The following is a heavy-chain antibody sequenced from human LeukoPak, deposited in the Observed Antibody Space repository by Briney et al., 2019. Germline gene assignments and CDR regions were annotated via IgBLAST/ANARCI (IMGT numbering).Heavy chain of an antibody. D-gene: IGHD3-22*01. J-gene: IGHJ5*02. CDR1: GFTFSSYA. Sequence: PGGSLRLSCAASGFTFSSYAMHWVRQAPGKGLEWVAVISYDGSNKYYADSVKGRFTISRDNSKNTLYLRMNSLRAEDTAVYYCARAPYYYDSSGYNHWGQGTLVTVSS. V-gene: IGHV3-30*04. CDR2: ISYDGSNK. CDR3: ARAPYYYDSSGYNH.